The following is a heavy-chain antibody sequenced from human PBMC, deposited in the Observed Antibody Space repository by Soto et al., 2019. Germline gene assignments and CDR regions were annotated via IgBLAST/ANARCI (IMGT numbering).Heavy chain of an antibody. CDR2: IIPIFGTA. CDR1: GGTFSNYG. CDR3: ARDGTLYDSSAYFYLY. J-gene: IGHJ4*02. V-gene: IGHV1-69*13. D-gene: IGHD3-22*01. Sequence: SVKVSCKASGGTFSNYGVNWVRQAPGQGLEWVGGIIPIFGTAKYAQKLQGRVTITADDSTRTAYMELSSLRSEDTAVYYCARDGTLYDSSAYFYLYWGQGTLVTVSS.